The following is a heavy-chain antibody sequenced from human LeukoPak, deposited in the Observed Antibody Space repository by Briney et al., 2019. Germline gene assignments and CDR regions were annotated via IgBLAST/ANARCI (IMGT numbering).Heavy chain of an antibody. CDR1: GGSISSYY. D-gene: IGHD3-10*01. Sequence: SETLSLTCTVSGGSISSYYWRWIRQPPGKGLEWIGSIYYSGSTYYSPSLKSRVTISIDTSKNQFSLKLSSVTAADTAVYYCARRFGIWGQGTMVTVSS. CDR2: IYYSGST. V-gene: IGHV4-39*01. CDR3: ARRFGI. J-gene: IGHJ3*02.